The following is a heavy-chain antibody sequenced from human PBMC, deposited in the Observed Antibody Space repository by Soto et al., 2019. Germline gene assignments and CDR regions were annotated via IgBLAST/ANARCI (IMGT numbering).Heavy chain of an antibody. V-gene: IGHV3-15*01. D-gene: IGHD6-6*01. CDR3: TAAHRDSSTWIDP. J-gene: IGHJ5*02. Sequence: EVQLVESGGDLVKPGGSLRLSCAASGFTFSNAWMSWVRQAPGMGLEWLGRIKSAPDGGTTDYGAPVKGRFTISRDDSKNTLYLQMNSLQIEDTAVYYCTAAHRDSSTWIDPCGQGTLVTVSP. CDR2: IKSAPDGGTT. CDR1: GFTFSNAW.